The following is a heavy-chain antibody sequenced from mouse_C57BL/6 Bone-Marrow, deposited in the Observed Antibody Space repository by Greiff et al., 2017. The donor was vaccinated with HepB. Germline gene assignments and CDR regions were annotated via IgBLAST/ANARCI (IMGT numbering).Heavy chain of an antibody. CDR3: SGNSPGFAY. J-gene: IGHJ3*01. Sequence: EVKLMESGPELVKPGASVKMSCKASGYTFTDYNMHWVKQSHGKSLEWIGYINPNNGGTSYNQKFKGKATLTVNKSSSTAYMELRSLTSEDSAVYYCSGNSPGFAYWGQGTLVTVSA. CDR2: INPNNGGT. V-gene: IGHV1-22*01. CDR1: GYTFTDYN.